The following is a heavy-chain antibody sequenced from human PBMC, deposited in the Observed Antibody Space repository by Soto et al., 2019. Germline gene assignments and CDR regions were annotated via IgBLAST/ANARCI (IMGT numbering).Heavy chain of an antibody. D-gene: IGHD3-3*01. CDR2: ISAYNGNT. CDR3: AFDIGFYDFWSGYSFPLGDYYYYMDV. Sequence: ASVKVSCKASGYTFTSYGISWVRQAPGQGLEWMGRISAYNGNTNYAQKLQGRFTMTTDTSTSTAYMELRCLWFDDSAVYYCAFDIGFYDFWSGYSFPLGDYYYYMDVWGKGTTVTVSS. CDR1: GYTFTSYG. V-gene: IGHV1-18*01. J-gene: IGHJ6*03.